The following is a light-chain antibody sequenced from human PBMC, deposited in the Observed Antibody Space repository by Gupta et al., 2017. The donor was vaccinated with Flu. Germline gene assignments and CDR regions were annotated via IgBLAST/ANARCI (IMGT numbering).Light chain of an antibody. CDR2: DAS. V-gene: IGKV3-20*01. CDR1: QSVSSRY. CDR3: QRYGSSNAYS. J-gene: IGKJ2*03. Sequence: VLTQSPDTLSLFPGERATLSCRASQSVSSRYFAWYQQKPGQAPRLLMYDASTRATGIPDRFSGSESGPDFTLTISRLEPEDFAVYYCQRYGSSNAYSFGQGTKLEIK.